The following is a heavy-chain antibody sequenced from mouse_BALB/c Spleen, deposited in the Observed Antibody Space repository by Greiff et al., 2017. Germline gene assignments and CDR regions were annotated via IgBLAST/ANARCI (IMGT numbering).Heavy chain of an antibody. CDR1: GFSLTSYG. CDR2: IWSGGST. V-gene: IGHV2-2*02. CDR3: ARNPNYYGSSYGYFDY. J-gene: IGHJ2*01. Sequence: QVQLQQSGPGLVQPSQSLSITCTVSGFSLTSYGVHWVRQSPGKGLEWLGVIWSGGSTDYNAAFISRLSISKDNSKSQVFFKMNSLQANDTAIYYCARNPNYYGSSYGYFDYWGQGTTLTVSS. D-gene: IGHD1-1*01.